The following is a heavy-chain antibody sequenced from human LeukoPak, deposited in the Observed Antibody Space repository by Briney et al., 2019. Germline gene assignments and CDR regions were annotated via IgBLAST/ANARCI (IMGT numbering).Heavy chain of an antibody. Sequence: PGGSLRLSCAASGFTFSSFALSWVRQAPGKGLEWVSAISGSGGSTYYADSVKGRFTISRDSSKNTLYLQMNSLRAEDTAVYYCAKPTVAGSETEAFDIWGQGTMVTVSS. D-gene: IGHD6-19*01. V-gene: IGHV3-23*01. CDR1: GFTFSSFA. CDR2: ISGSGGST. CDR3: AKPTVAGSETEAFDI. J-gene: IGHJ3*02.